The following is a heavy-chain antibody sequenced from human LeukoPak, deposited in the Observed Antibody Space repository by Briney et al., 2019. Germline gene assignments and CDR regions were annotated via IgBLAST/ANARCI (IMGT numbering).Heavy chain of an antibody. V-gene: IGHV1-69*13. D-gene: IGHD3-3*01. CDR2: IIPIFGTA. J-gene: IGHJ4*02. CDR1: GGTFSSYA. CDR3: ARGDYDFWSGSMDY. Sequence: SVKVSCRASGGTFSSYAISWVRQAPGQGLEWMGGIIPIFGTANYAQKFQGRVTITADESTSTAYMELSSLRSEDTAVYYCARGDYDFWSGSMDYWGQGTLVTVSS.